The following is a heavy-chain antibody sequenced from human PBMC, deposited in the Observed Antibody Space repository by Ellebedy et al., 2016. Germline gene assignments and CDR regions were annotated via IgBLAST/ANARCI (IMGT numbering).Heavy chain of an antibody. CDR3: ARRPAYYDILTGYYIPTVVDY. V-gene: IGHV5-51*01. J-gene: IGHJ4*02. Sequence: GESLKISXKGSGYSFTSYWIGWVRQMPGKGLEWMGIIYPGDSDTRYSPSFQGQVTISADKSISTAYLQWSSLKASDTAMYYCARRPAYYDILTGYYIPTVVDYWGQGTLVTVSS. D-gene: IGHD3-9*01. CDR2: IYPGDSDT. CDR1: GYSFTSYW.